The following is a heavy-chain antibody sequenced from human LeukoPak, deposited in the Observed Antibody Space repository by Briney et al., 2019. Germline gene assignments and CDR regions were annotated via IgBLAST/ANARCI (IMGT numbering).Heavy chain of an antibody. CDR2: IIPIFGTA. D-gene: IGHD3-16*02. CDR1: GGTFSSYA. V-gene: IGHV1-69*05. J-gene: IGHJ5*02. Sequence: SVKVSCKASGGTFSSYAISWVRQAPGQGLEWMGGIIPIFGTANYAQKFQGRVTMTTDTSTSTAYMELRSLRSDDTAVYYCARVDDYVWGSYRHVWFDPWGQGTLVTVSS. CDR3: ARVDDYVWGSYRHVWFDP.